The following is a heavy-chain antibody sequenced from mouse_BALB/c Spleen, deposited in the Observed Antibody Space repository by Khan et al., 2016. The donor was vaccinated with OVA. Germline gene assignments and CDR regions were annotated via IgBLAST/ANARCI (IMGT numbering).Heavy chain of an antibody. J-gene: IGHJ3*01. CDR3: ANHGSTSAWFAY. CDR1: GYTFTSYW. Sequence: VQLQESGAELAKPGASVKMSCKASGYTFTSYWMHWVKQRPGQGLEWIGYINPSPGYSEFNQKFKDKATLTADKSSSTAYMQLSSLTSDDSAVYYCANHGSTSAWFAYWGQGTLVTVSA. D-gene: IGHD1-1*01. CDR2: INPSPGYS. V-gene: IGHV1-7*01.